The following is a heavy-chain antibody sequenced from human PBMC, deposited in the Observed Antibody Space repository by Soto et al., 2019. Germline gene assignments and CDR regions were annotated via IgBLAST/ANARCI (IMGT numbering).Heavy chain of an antibody. CDR3: VTSLNYDFWRDGGRHYYFDY. D-gene: IGHD3-3*01. CDR1: GGSISSGYW. J-gene: IGHJ4*02. Sequence: PSETLSLTCAVSGGSISSGYWWNWVRQPPGKGLEWIGKIYHSGSTNYNPSLKNRVTISVDKSNNQFSLRLSSVTAADTAVYFCVTSLNYDFWRDGGRHYYFDYWGQGTLVTVSS. V-gene: IGHV4-4*02. CDR2: IYHSGST.